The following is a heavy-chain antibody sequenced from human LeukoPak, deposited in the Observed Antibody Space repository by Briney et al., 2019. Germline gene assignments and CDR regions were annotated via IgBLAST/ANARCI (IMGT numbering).Heavy chain of an antibody. Sequence: PGGSLRLSCAASGFTFSSYAMSWVRQAPGKGLEWVSAISDSGGRTYYADSVKGRFTISRDNSKKMLYLQMNSMRAGDTAVYYCAKTGYNYGFGVFDIWGQGTMVTVSS. V-gene: IGHV3-23*01. J-gene: IGHJ3*02. D-gene: IGHD5-18*01. CDR1: GFTFSSYA. CDR2: ISDSGGRT. CDR3: AKTGYNYGFGVFDI.